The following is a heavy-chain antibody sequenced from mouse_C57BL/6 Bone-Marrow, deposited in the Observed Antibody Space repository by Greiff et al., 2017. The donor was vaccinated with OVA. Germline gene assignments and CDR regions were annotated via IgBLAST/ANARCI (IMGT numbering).Heavy chain of an antibody. Sequence: VQLQQSGPELVKPGASVKISCKASGYTFTDYYMNWVKQSHGKSLEWIGDITPNNGGTSYNQKFKGKATLTVDKSSSTAYMELRSLTSEDSAVYYCAREEGYYYGSWYFDVWGTGTTVTVSS. CDR3: AREEGYYYGSWYFDV. V-gene: IGHV1-26*01. J-gene: IGHJ1*03. CDR2: ITPNNGGT. D-gene: IGHD1-1*01. CDR1: GYTFTDYY.